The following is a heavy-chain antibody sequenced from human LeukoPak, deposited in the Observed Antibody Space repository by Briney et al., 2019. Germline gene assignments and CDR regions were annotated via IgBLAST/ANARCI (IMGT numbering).Heavy chain of an antibody. CDR3: ARGDGSSGWYFDY. D-gene: IGHD6-19*01. J-gene: IGHJ4*02. Sequence: GGSLRLSCAASGFTISSYGMHWVRQAPGKGLEGVAFIHSDGINKYYPDSVKGRFTISRDNSKNTLYLQMNSLRAEDTAVYYCARGDGSSGWYFDYWGQGTLVTVSS. CDR1: GFTISSYG. CDR2: IHSDGINK. V-gene: IGHV3-30*02.